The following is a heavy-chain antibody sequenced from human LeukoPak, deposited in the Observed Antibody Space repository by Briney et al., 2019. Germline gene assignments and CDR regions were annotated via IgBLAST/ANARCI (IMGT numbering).Heavy chain of an antibody. D-gene: IGHD3-22*01. CDR2: ISGTGDST. J-gene: IGHJ4*02. V-gene: IGHV3-23*01. CDR1: GFMFSSYA. Sequence: PEGSLRLSCTVSGFMFSSYAMNWVRQAPGKGLEWVSVISGTGDSTFYVDSVKARFTISRDNSKNTLFLQMNTLRADDTAVYYCARGTSNSGYATMDLWGQGTLVTVSS. CDR3: ARGTSNSGYATMDL.